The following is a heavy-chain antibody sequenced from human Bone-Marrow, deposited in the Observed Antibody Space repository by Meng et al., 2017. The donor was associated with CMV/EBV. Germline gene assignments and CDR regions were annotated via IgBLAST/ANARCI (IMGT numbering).Heavy chain of an antibody. CDR3: ARGAGVVGATPFDI. Sequence: GESLKISCAASGFTFSSYDMHWVRQATGKGLEWVSAIGTAGDTYYPGSVKGRFTISRENAKNSLYLQMNSLRAGDTAVYYCARGAGVVGATPFDIWGQGTMVTVSS. CDR2: IGTAGDT. V-gene: IGHV3-13*01. J-gene: IGHJ3*02. D-gene: IGHD1-26*01. CDR1: GFTFSSYD.